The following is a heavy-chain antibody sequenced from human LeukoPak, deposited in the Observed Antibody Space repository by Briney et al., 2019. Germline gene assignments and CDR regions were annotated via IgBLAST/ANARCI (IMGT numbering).Heavy chain of an antibody. J-gene: IGHJ4*02. CDR2: INPNSGGT. D-gene: IGHD3-22*01. Sequence: GASVKVSCKASGYTFTGYYMHWVRQAPGQGLEWMGRINPNSGGTNYAQKFQGRVTMTRYTSISTAYMELSRLRSDDTAVYYCARNIGSYYYDSSFDYWGQGTLVTVSS. CDR3: ARNIGSYYYDSSFDY. CDR1: GYTFTGYY. V-gene: IGHV1-2*06.